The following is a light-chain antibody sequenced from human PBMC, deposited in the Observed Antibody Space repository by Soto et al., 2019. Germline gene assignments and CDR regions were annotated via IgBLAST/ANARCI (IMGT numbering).Light chain of an antibody. Sequence: EIVLTQSPGTLSLSPGERATLSCRASQSVSSSYLGWYQQKPGQAPRLLIYGASSRATGIPDRFSGSGSGTDFTLTISRLEPEDFAVYYCQQYGSSPPLTFGPGTKVDIK. CDR2: GAS. CDR3: QQYGSSPPLT. J-gene: IGKJ3*01. V-gene: IGKV3-20*01. CDR1: QSVSSSY.